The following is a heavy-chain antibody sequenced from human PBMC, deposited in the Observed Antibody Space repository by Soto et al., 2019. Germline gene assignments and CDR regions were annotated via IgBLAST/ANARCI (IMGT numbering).Heavy chain of an antibody. J-gene: IGHJ4*02. CDR3: ARDVSSDTTGFRGYDL. CDR2: FIPIFVSA. V-gene: IGHV1-69*01. Sequence: QLHLVQSGAEVKKAGSSVKVSCKASGGTVSSYAITWVRQAPGKVLEWMGVFIPIFVSANYAPKFQGRITITADESTSTAYMELSGLTSEDTAIYYCARDVSSDTTGFRGYDLWGQGTQVTVSS. CDR1: GGTVSSYA. D-gene: IGHD3-10*01.